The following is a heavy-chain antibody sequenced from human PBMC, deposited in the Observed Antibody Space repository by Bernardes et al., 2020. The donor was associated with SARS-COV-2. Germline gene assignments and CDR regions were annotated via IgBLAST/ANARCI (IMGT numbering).Heavy chain of an antibody. CDR2: ITKAGPT. J-gene: IGHJ4*02. CDR3: ARPFPVCGSAWDIH. V-gene: IGHV3-23*01. CDR1: GFTFSDDT. D-gene: IGHD6-19*01. Sequence: GSLRLSCTASGFTFSDDTMDWVRQAPGKGLEWLAVITKAGPTFYAQSVKGRFTVSRGISRNTIYLQMDRLRAEDTATYYCARPFPVCGSAWDIHWGLGTQVTVS.